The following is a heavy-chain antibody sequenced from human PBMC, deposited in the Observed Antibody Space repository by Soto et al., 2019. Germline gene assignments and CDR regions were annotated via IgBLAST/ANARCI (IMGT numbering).Heavy chain of an antibody. V-gene: IGHV4-34*01. CDR1: GGSFSGYY. CDR2: INHSGST. D-gene: IGHD6-19*01. J-gene: IGHJ3*02. CDR3: ATHIAVAGTEVVAFDI. Sequence: SETLSLTCAVYGGSFSGYYWSWIRQPPGKGLEWIGEINHSGSTIYNPSLKSRVTISVDTSKNQFSLKLSSVTAADTAVYYCATHIAVAGTEVVAFDIWGQGTMVTVSS.